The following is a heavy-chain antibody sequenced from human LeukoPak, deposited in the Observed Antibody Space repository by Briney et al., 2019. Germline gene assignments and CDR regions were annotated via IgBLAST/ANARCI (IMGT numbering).Heavy chain of an antibody. V-gene: IGHV3-64*01. CDR2: ISSKGGST. D-gene: IGHD2-15*01. CDR1: GFTFSSYA. CDR3: ARDAGFCSGGSCPRYYFDY. Sequence: GGSLRLPCAASGFTFSSYAMHWVRQAPGKGLEYVSAISSKGGSTYYANSVKGRFTISRDNSKNTLYLQMGSLRAEDMAVYYCARDAGFCSGGSCPRYYFDYWGQGTLVTVSS. J-gene: IGHJ4*02.